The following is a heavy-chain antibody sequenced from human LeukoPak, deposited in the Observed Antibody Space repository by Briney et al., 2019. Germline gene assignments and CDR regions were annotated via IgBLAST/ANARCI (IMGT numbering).Heavy chain of an antibody. V-gene: IGHV3-23*01. D-gene: IGHD2-15*01. CDR2: ITAIDGRT. J-gene: IGHJ5*02. Sequence: GGSLRLSCVASGFTFSSTTMGWVRQAPGRGLEWVSSITAIDGRTYYADSVRGRFTISRDNSKNTLYLQMNSLRAEDTAVYYCARDDCSGESCYRSWLDPWGQGTLVTVSS. CDR1: GFTFSSTT. CDR3: ARDDCSGESCYRSWLDP.